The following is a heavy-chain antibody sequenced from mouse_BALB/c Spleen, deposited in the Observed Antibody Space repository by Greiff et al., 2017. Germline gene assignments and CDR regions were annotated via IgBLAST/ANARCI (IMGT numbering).Heavy chain of an antibody. V-gene: IGHV1-7*01. CDR1: GYTFTSYW. Sequence: VKLMESGAELAKPGASVKMSCKASGYTFTSYWMHWVKQRPGQGLEWIGYINPSTGYTEYNQKFKDKATLTADKSSSTAYMQLSSLTSEDSAVYYCNAVSTTATHVPFAYWGQGTLVTVSA. J-gene: IGHJ3*01. D-gene: IGHD1-2*01. CDR2: INPSTGYT. CDR3: NAVSTTATHVPFAY.